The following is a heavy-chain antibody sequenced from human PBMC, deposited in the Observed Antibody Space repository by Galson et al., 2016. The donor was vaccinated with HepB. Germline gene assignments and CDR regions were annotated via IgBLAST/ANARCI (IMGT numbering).Heavy chain of an antibody. CDR3: AKDGNGEQRPYYFDY. Sequence: SLRLSCAASGFTFDSYAMTWVRQAPAKGLEWVSAISGSGNDRYYADSVKGRFTISRDNSKNTLYLQMNNVTDDDTAVYFCAKDGNGEQRPYYFDYWGQGIRVTVSS. V-gene: IGHV3-23*01. D-gene: IGHD1/OR15-1a*01. CDR1: GFTFDSYA. CDR2: ISGSGNDR. J-gene: IGHJ4*02.